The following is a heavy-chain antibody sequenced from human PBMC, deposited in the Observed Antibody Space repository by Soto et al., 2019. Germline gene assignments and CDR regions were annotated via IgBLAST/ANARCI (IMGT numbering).Heavy chain of an antibody. Sequence: PSETLSLTCTVSGGSVSSGSYYWSWIRQPPRKGLEWIGYIYYSGSTNYNPSLKSRVTISVDTSKNQFSLKLSSVTAADTAVYYCARARITMIVVTSFDYWGQGTLVTVSS. V-gene: IGHV4-61*01. J-gene: IGHJ4*02. CDR1: GGSVSSGSYY. CDR2: IYYSGST. CDR3: ARARITMIVVTSFDY. D-gene: IGHD3-22*01.